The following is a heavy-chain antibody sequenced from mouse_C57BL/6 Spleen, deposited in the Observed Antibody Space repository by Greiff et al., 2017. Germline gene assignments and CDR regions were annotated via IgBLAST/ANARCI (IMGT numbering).Heavy chain of an antibody. Sequence: QVQLQQPGAELVRPGTSVKLSCKASGYTFPSYWMHWVKQRPGQGLEWIGVIDPSDSYTNYNQKFKGKATLTVDTSSSTAYMQLSRLTSEDSAVYYCAHYYYGSSPFACGGQVTLVTVSA. CDR2: IDPSDSYT. J-gene: IGHJ3*01. D-gene: IGHD1-1*01. V-gene: IGHV1-59*01. CDR1: GYTFPSYW. CDR3: AHYYYGSSPFAC.